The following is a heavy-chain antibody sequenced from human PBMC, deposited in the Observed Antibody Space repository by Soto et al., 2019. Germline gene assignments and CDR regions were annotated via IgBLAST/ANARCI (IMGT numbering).Heavy chain of an antibody. CDR3: AKVRGQWLPLYYFDY. V-gene: IGHV3-33*06. CDR2: IWYDGSNK. Sequence: GGSLRLSCAASGFTFSSYGMHWVRQAPGKGLEWVAVIWYDGSNKYYADSVKGRFTISRDNSKNTLYLQMNSLRAEDTAVYYCAKVRGQWLPLYYFDYWGQGTLVTVSS. CDR1: GFTFSSYG. J-gene: IGHJ4*02. D-gene: IGHD6-19*01.